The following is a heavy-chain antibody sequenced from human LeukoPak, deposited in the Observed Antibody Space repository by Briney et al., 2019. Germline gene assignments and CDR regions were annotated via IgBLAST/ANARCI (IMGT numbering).Heavy chain of an antibody. CDR2: VNHSGTT. V-gene: IGHV4-34*01. CDR3: ARGARSSSSWRLGNWFDP. Sequence: SETLSLTCAVYGGSFSGYYWSWIRQPPGKGLEWIGEVNHSGTTNYNPSLRSRVTISVDTSKNQFSLKLSSVTAADTAVYYCARGARSSSSWRLGNWFDPWGQGTLVTVSS. D-gene: IGHD6-13*01. J-gene: IGHJ5*02. CDR1: GGSFSGYY.